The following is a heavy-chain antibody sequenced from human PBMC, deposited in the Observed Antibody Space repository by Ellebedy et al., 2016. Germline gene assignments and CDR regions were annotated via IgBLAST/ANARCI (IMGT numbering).Heavy chain of an antibody. V-gene: IGHV3-33*01. CDR3: ARDVDTTSHFSRFDP. J-gene: IGHJ5*02. D-gene: IGHD3-3*02. CDR1: GFTFTYYG. CDR2: LWSDGNRK. Sequence: GGSLRLSCAASGFTFTYYGIHWVRQAPGKGLEWVAVLWSDGNRKNYADSLKGRFTVSRDDSKNTVYLHMNSLRAEDTAVYYCARDVDTTSHFSRFDPWGQGTLVTVSS.